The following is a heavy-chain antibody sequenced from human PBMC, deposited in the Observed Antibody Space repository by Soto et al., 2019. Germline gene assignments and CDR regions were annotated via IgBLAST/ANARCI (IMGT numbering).Heavy chain of an antibody. J-gene: IGHJ4*02. Sequence: SETLSLTCAVYGGSFSGYYWSWIRQPPGKGLEWIGEINHSGSTNYNPSLKSRVTISVDTSKNQFSLKLSSVTAADTAVYYCARGGNYDFWSGPRYYFDYWGQGTLVTVSS. D-gene: IGHD3-3*01. CDR3: ARGGNYDFWSGPRYYFDY. V-gene: IGHV4-34*01. CDR2: INHSGST. CDR1: GGSFSGYY.